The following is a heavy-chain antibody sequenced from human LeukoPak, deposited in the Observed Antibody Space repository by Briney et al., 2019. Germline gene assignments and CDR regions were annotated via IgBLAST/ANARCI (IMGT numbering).Heavy chain of an antibody. J-gene: IGHJ5*02. CDR2: ISSSGSTI. CDR3: ARDTVTTGWFDP. V-gene: IGHV3-48*04. D-gene: IGHD4-17*01. Sequence: GGSLRLSCAASGFTFSSYGMHWLRQAPGKGLEWVSYISSSGSTIYYADSVKGRFTISRDNAKNSLYLQMNSLRAEDTAVYYCARDTVTTGWFDPWGQGTLVTVSS. CDR1: GFTFSSYG.